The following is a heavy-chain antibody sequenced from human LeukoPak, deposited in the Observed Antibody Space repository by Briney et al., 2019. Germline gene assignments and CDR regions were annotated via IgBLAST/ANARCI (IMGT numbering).Heavy chain of an antibody. D-gene: IGHD6-19*01. CDR1: GFTFSNYA. CDR3: AKCGSVWSHFDY. CDR2: IDNSGGTI. J-gene: IGHJ4*02. Sequence: PVGSLVPSYAAPGFTFSNYAMSWVRQAPGKGLEWVSTIDNSGGTIYYADSVKGRFTISRDNSKHTLFLQMNSLRAEDTAVYYCAKCGSVWSHFDYSAQGPVHTVSS. V-gene: IGHV3-23*01.